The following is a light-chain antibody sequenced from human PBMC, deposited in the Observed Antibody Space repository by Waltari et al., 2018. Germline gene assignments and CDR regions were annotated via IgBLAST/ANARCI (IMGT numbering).Light chain of an antibody. CDR2: AAS. J-gene: IGKJ4*01. V-gene: IGKV1-39*01. CDR3: QQSYSTPLT. Sequence: DIQMTQSPSSLSASVGDRVTITCRESQSISSTLNWYQQKPGKAPKLLIYAASSLQGGGPSRFSGSGSGTDFTLTISSLQPEDFATYYCQQSYSTPLTFGGGTKVEIK. CDR1: QSISST.